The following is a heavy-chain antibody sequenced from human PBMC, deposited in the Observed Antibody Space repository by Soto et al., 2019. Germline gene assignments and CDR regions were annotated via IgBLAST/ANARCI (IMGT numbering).Heavy chain of an antibody. CDR3: ARAPIPNWNYYGMDV. Sequence: PSETLSLTCTVSGGSISSGGHYWSWIRQHPGKGLEWVGDIYYDGSTYYSPSLKSRIAMSIDTSKNQFSLRLNAVTAADTAVYYCARAPIPNWNYYGMDVWGQGTTVTVSS. J-gene: IGHJ6*02. D-gene: IGHD1-1*01. V-gene: IGHV4-31*03. CDR1: GGSISSGGHY. CDR2: IYYDGST.